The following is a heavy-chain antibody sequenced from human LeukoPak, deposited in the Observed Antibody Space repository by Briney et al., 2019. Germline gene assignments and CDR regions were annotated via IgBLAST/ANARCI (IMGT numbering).Heavy chain of an antibody. V-gene: IGHV3-23*01. D-gene: IGHD3-10*01. CDR2: ISGSGGST. CDR3: ATSYYGSGSYSFDY. J-gene: IGHJ4*02. CDR1: GFTFSSYA. Sequence: GGSLRLSCAASGFTFSSYAMSWVRQAPGKGLEWVSAISGSGGSTYYADSVKGRFTISRDNSKNTLYLQMNNLRAEDTAVYYCATSYYGSGSYSFDYWGQGTLVTVSS.